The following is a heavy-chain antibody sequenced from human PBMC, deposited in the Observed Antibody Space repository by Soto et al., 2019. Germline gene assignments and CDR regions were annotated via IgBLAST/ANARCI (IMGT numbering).Heavy chain of an antibody. Sequence: ASVKVSCKASGYTFTGYYMHWVRQAPGQGLEWMGWINPNSGGTNYAQKFQGWVTMTRDTSISTAYMELSRLRSDDTAVYYCARESYTSGFISQLVLSGNAFYIWGQGTMVTVSS. CDR3: ARESYTSGFISQLVLSGNAFYI. CDR1: GYTFTGYY. V-gene: IGHV1-2*04. CDR2: INPNSGGT. J-gene: IGHJ3*02. D-gene: IGHD6-19*01.